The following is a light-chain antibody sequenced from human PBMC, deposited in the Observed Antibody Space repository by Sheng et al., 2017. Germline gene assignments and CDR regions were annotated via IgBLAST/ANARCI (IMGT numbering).Light chain of an antibody. CDR1: QSVPNSY. Sequence: EIVLTQSPGTLSLSPGERATLSCRASQSVPNSYLAWYQQKPGQAPRLLIYTASTRATGVPDRFSGSGSGTDFSLTITRLESDDFALYYCQQYNNWPPRTFGQGTRLEIK. CDR3: QQYNNWPPRT. CDR2: TAS. V-gene: IGKV3-20*01. J-gene: IGKJ5*01.